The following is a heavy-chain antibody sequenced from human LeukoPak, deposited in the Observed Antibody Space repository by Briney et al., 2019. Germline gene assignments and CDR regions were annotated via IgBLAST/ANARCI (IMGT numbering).Heavy chain of an antibody. D-gene: IGHD1-26*01. V-gene: IGHV3-30*03. Sequence: GGSLRLSCAASGFTFSSYGMHWVRQAPGKGLEWVAVISYDGSNKYYADSVKGRFTISRDNPKNTLYLQMNSLRAEDTAVYSCARDLSGIVGYTYGRGIDYWGQGALVTVSS. CDR1: GFTFSSYG. J-gene: IGHJ4*02. CDR2: ISYDGSNK. CDR3: ARDLSGIVGYTYGRGIDY.